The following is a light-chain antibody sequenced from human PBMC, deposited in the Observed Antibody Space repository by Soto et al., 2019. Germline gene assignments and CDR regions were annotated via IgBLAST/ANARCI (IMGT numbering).Light chain of an antibody. J-gene: IGLJ1*01. CDR3: NSFTTSTTPYV. Sequence: QSALTQPRSVSRSPGQSVTISCTGTSNDVGGYNYVSWFQQHPGKVPKLMVYEVSHRPSGVSNRFSGSKSGNTASLTISGLQADDEADYYCNSFTTSTTPYVFGTGTKLTVL. V-gene: IGLV2-14*01. CDR2: EVS. CDR1: SNDVGGYNY.